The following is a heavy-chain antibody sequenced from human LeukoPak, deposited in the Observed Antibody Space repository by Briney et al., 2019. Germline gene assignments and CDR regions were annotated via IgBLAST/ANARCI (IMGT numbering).Heavy chain of an antibody. CDR2: INHSGST. D-gene: IGHD3-22*01. CDR3: ARGRSAYYYDSSGRRPDAFDI. J-gene: IGHJ3*02. CDR1: GGSFSGYY. Sequence: SETLSLTCAVYGGSFSGYYWSWIRQPPGKGQEWIGEINHSGSTNYNPSLKSRVTISVDTSKNQFSLKLSSVTDADTAVYYCARGRSAYYYDSSGRRPDAFDIWGQGTMVTVSS. V-gene: IGHV4-34*01.